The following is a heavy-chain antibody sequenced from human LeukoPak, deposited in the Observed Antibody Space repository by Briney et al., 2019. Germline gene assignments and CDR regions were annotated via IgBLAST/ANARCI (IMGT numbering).Heavy chain of an antibody. Sequence: GGSLRLSCAASGFTFSSYAMHWVRQAPGKGLEWVAVIWYDGSNKYYADSVKGRFTISRDNSKNTLYLQMNSLRAEDTAVYYCARDHDSSGYFFDYWGQGTLVTVSS. V-gene: IGHV3-33*01. J-gene: IGHJ4*02. D-gene: IGHD3-22*01. CDR1: GFTFSSYA. CDR2: IWYDGSNK. CDR3: ARDHDSSGYFFDY.